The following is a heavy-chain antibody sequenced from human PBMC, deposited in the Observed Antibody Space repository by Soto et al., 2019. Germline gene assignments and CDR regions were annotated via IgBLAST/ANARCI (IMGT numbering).Heavy chain of an antibody. D-gene: IGHD5-12*01. Sequence: QVQLEQSGAEVKQPGSSVRVSCKASGGTFSNSAISWVRQAPGQGLEWMGGIMPVFRAPDYAQNFQGRVTITADESTSTAYMELHGLRSDDTAVYFCARDKDRLQLGGNYYYILDVWGQGTKVTFSS. CDR2: IMPVFRAP. V-gene: IGHV1-69*12. J-gene: IGHJ6*02. CDR3: ARDKDRLQLGGNYYYILDV. CDR1: GGTFSNSA.